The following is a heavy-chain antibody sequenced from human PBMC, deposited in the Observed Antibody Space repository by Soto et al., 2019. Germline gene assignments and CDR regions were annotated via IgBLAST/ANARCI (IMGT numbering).Heavy chain of an antibody. V-gene: IGHV5-51*01. CDR2: VYPGDSDT. D-gene: IGHD6-13*01. J-gene: IGHJ4*02. Sequence: PGESLKISCTGACYSFTTYWIGCVRQMPGKGLVWMGIVYPGDSDTSYSPSFQGQVTISTDKSISTAYLQWSSLMASDTAMYYCARGRGIISSPPPGYWGQGPMVAVSS. CDR1: CYSFTTYW. CDR3: ARGRGIISSPPPGY.